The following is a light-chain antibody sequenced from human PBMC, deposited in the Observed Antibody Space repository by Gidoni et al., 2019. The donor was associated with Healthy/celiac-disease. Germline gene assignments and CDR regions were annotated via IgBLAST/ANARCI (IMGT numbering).Light chain of an antibody. J-gene: IGKJ5*01. CDR2: DAS. CDR3: QQRSNWRIT. CDR1: QSVSSY. Sequence: EIVLTQSPATLSLSPGERATLSCRASQSVSSYLAWYQQKPGQAPRLLIYDASNRATGIPARFNGSGSGTDFTLTISSLEPEDFAVYYCQQRSNWRITFGRGTRLEIK. V-gene: IGKV3-11*01.